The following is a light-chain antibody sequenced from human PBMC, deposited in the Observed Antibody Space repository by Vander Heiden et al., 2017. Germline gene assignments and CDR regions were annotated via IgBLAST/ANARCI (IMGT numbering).Light chain of an antibody. V-gene: IGLV2-14*03. CDR1: SSDVGGYDS. CDR3: SSYTTSGTRV. J-gene: IGLJ1*01. CDR2: DVT. Sequence: QSALTQPPSVSGSLGQSITISCAGTSSDVGGYDSVSWYQQHPGKAPKLMIYDVTYRPSGVSIRFSGSKSGNTASLTISGLQAEDESDYYCSSYTTSGTRVFGTGTNVTVL.